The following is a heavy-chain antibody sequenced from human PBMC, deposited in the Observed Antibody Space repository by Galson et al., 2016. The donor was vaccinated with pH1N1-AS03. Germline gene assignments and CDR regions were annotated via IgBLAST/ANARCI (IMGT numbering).Heavy chain of an antibody. CDR3: ARGFDFSAYYFPK. CDR2: ISISGNYT. Sequence: SLRLSCAASGFTLRSYAMTWVRQAPGKGLEWVSAISISGNYTYYAASVKGRFTISRDGPKNTLFLQMNSLRGEDTAVYYCARGFDFSAYYFPKWGQGALVTVSS. D-gene: IGHD3-22*01. CDR1: GFTLRSYA. V-gene: IGHV3-23*01. J-gene: IGHJ4*02.